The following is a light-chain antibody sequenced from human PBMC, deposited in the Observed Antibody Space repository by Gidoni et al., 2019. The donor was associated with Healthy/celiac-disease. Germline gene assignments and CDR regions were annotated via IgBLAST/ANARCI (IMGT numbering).Light chain of an antibody. V-gene: IGKV3-15*01. CDR3: QQYNNWPWT. CDR2: GAS. Sequence: IVMTTSPATLSVSPGERATLSCRASQSDSSNLAWYQQKPGQAPRLLIYGASTRATGIPARFSGSGSGTEFTLTISSLQSEDFAVYYCQQYNNWPWTFGQGTKVEIK. CDR1: QSDSSN. J-gene: IGKJ1*01.